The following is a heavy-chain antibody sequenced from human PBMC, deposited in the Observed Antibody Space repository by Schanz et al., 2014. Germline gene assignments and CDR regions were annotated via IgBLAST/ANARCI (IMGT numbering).Heavy chain of an antibody. Sequence: QVHLVESCFFFFPPLRSLRLSCAASGFTFSSYPMHWVRQAPGKGLEWVALISYDGINKYYADSVKGRFTISRDNSKNTLYLQMNSLRVEDTAVYYCARSMIIVDKAFDYWGQGTLVTVSS. D-gene: IGHD3-22*01. V-gene: IGHV3-30*04. CDR2: ISYDGINK. J-gene: IGHJ4*02. CDR1: GFTFSSYP. CDR3: ARSMIIVDKAFDY.